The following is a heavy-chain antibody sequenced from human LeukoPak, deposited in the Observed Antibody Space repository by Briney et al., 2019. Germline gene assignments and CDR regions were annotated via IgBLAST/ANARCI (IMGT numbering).Heavy chain of an antibody. J-gene: IGHJ4*02. D-gene: IGHD1-20*01. CDR2: INPSGGST. Sequence: ASVKVSCKASGYTFTSYYMHWVRQAPGQGLEWMGIINPSGGSTSYAQKFQGRVTMTRDTSTNTVSMELSSLRSEDTAVYYCARVITGSTFDYWGQGTLVTVSS. CDR3: ARVITGSTFDY. V-gene: IGHV1-46*01. CDR1: GYTFTSYY.